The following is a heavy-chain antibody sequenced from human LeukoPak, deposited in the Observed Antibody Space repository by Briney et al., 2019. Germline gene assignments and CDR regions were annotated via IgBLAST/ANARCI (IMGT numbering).Heavy chain of an antibody. D-gene: IGHD2-2*01. CDR2: FYPEDGET. Sequence: AASVTVSCRVSGYTLTELSMHWVRQPPGKGLEWMGGFYPEDGETNYAQKFQGRVTMTEDTSTDTAYMELSSLRSEDTAVYYCATYSSTSRNYYYYGMDVWGKGTTVTVSS. CDR3: ATYSSTSRNYYYYGMDV. CDR1: GYTLTELS. V-gene: IGHV1-24*01. J-gene: IGHJ6*04.